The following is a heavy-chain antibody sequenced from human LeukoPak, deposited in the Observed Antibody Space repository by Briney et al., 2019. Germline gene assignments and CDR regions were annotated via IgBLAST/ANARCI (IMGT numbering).Heavy chain of an antibody. Sequence: ASVKVSCKASGGTFSSYAISWVRQAPGQGLEWMGWISAYNGNTNYAQKLQGRVTMTTDTSTSTAYMELRSLRSDDTAVYYCARDSYDILTGSPYGMDVWGKGTTVTVSS. CDR3: ARDSYDILTGSPYGMDV. D-gene: IGHD3-9*01. CDR1: GGTFSSYA. J-gene: IGHJ6*04. V-gene: IGHV1-18*01. CDR2: ISAYNGNT.